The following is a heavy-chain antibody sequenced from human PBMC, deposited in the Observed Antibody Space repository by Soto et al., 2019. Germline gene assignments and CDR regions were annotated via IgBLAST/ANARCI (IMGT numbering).Heavy chain of an antibody. V-gene: IGHV4-31*03. Sequence: QVQLQESGPGLVKPSQTLSLTCTVSGGSISSGGYYWSWIRQHPGKGLEWSGYIYYSGSPYYNPSLRRGVTISEDTSKTQSSRNRSSVIAADTAVYYCAGSSQSTGTAFDYWGQGTLSTVPS. J-gene: IGHJ4*02. CDR2: IYYSGSP. CDR3: AGSSQSTGTAFDY. CDR1: GGSISSGGYY. D-gene: IGHD4-17*01.